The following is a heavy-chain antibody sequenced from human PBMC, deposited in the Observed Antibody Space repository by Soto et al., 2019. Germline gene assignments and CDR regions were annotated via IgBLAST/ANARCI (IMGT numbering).Heavy chain of an antibody. CDR1: GYSFTSYW. J-gene: IGHJ6*02. CDR2: IDPSDSYT. V-gene: IGHV5-10-1*01. Sequence: GESLKISCKGSGYSFTSYWISWGRRMPWKGLEWMGMIDPSDSYTNYSPSFHGHVTISADKSISTAYLQWSSLKASDTAMYYCARREAVGGTSGNGMDVWGQGTTVTVS. CDR3: ARREAVGGTSGNGMDV. D-gene: IGHD6-13*01.